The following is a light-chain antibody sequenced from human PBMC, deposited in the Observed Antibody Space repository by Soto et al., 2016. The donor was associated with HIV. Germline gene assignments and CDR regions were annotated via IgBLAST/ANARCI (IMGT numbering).Light chain of an antibody. CDR1: QSISSW. CDR2: KAS. V-gene: IGKV1-5*03. J-gene: IGKJ1*01. Sequence: DIQMTQSPSTLSASVGDRVTITCRASQSISSWLAWYQQKPGKAPKFLIYKASNLESGVPSRFSGSGSGTEFTLTISSLQPDDFATYYCQQYNSYPWTFGQGTKVKSN. CDR3: QQYNSYPWT.